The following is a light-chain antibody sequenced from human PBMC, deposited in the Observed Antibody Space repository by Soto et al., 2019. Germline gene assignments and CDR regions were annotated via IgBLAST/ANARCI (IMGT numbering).Light chain of an antibody. V-gene: IGLV2-14*01. Sequence: QSALTQPASVSGSPGQSITISCTGTSSDVGSSKYVSWYQQHPGKAPKLIIYDVSDRPSGVSNRFSGSKSGNTASLTISGLQAEDEANYYCSSYTGISTVLFGGGTKLTVL. J-gene: IGLJ2*01. CDR1: SSDVGSSKY. CDR2: DVS. CDR3: SSYTGISTVL.